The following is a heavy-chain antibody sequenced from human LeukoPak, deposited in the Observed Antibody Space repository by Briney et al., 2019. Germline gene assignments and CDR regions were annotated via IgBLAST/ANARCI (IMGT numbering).Heavy chain of an antibody. D-gene: IGHD1-1*01. Sequence: ASVKVSCKASGYTFTSYGISWVRQAPGQGLEWMGWISVYNGNTNYAQKLQGRVTMTTDTSTSTAYMELRSLRSDDTAVYYCARTGEGNDLGAFDIWGQGTMVTVSS. V-gene: IGHV1-18*01. CDR1: GYTFTSYG. J-gene: IGHJ3*02. CDR3: ARTGEGNDLGAFDI. CDR2: ISVYNGNT.